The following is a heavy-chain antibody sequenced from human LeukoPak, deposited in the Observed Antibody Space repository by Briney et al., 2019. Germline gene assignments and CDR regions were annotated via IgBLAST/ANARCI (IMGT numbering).Heavy chain of an antibody. J-gene: IGHJ4*02. CDR1: GYTFTSNY. CDR3: ARDQEGFDY. Sequence: ASVKVSCKASGYTFTSNYIHWVRQAPGQGLEWMGMIYPRDGSTSYAQKFQGRVTVTRDTSTSTVHMELSGLRSEDTAVYYCARDQEGFDYWGQGTLVIVSS. CDR2: IYPRDGST. V-gene: IGHV1-46*01.